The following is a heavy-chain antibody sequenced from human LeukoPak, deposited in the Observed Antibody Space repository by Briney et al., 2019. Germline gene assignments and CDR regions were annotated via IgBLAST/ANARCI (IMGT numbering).Heavy chain of an antibody. CDR3: ARDFYGSGSYYWSDAFDI. CDR2: ISSSSSTI. D-gene: IGHD3-10*01. CDR1: GFTFSSYS. Sequence: GGSLRLSCAASGFTFSSYSMNWVRQASGRGLEWVSYISSSSSTIYYADSVKGGFTISRDNAKGSLYLQMNSLRAEDTAVYYCARDFYGSGSYYWSDAFDIWGQGTMVTVSS. V-gene: IGHV3-48*01. J-gene: IGHJ3*02.